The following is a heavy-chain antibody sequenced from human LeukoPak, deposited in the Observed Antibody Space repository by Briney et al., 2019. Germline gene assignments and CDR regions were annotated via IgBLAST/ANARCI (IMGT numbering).Heavy chain of an antibody. V-gene: IGHV4-59*01. CDR1: GGSISSYY. CDR2: IYYSGST. Sequence: SETLSLTCTVSGGSISSYYWSWIRQPPGKGLEWVGYIYYSGSTNYNPSLKSRVTISVDTSKNQFSLKLSSVTAADTAVYYCARAGIVGAPGNWFDPWGQGTLVTVSS. J-gene: IGHJ5*02. D-gene: IGHD1-26*01. CDR3: ARAGIVGAPGNWFDP.